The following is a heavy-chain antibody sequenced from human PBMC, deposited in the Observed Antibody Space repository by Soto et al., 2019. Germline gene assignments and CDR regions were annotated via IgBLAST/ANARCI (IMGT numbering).Heavy chain of an antibody. CDR2: INPSDGST. CDR1: GYTFTRFY. V-gene: IGHV1-46*03. Sequence: ASVKVSCKASGYTFTRFYMYWVRQAPGQGLEWMGIINPSDGSTNYTQKLQGRVTMTRDTSTSTVYMELSSLRSEDTAVYYCARSAAMNYCYYYMDVWGKGTTVTVSS. D-gene: IGHD2-2*01. CDR3: ARSAAMNYCYYYMDV. J-gene: IGHJ6*03.